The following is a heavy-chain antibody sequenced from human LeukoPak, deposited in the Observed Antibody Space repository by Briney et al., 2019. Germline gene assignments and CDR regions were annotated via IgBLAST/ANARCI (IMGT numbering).Heavy chain of an antibody. CDR3: ARGLWSGWYP. Sequence: GGSLRLSCAASGFTFSNYWMSWVRQAPGKGLEWVANIKQDGSEKYYVDSVKGRFTISRDNAKNSLYLQMNSLRVEDTAVYYCARGLWSGWYPWGQGNLVTVSS. V-gene: IGHV3-7*01. D-gene: IGHD6-19*01. CDR1: GFTFSNYW. J-gene: IGHJ5*02. CDR2: IKQDGSEK.